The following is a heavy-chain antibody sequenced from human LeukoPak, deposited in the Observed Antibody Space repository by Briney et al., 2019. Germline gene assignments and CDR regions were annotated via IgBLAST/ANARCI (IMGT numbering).Heavy chain of an antibody. CDR2: INHSGST. J-gene: IGHJ4*02. V-gene: IGHV4-34*01. CDR3: ARVGSRGFGY. D-gene: IGHD3-10*01. Sequence: SETLSLTCAVYGGSFSGYYWSWIRQPPGKGLEWIGEINHSGSTNYNPSLKSRVTISVDTSKNQFSLKLGSVTAADTAVYYCARVGSRGFGYWGQGTLVTVSS. CDR1: GGSFSGYY.